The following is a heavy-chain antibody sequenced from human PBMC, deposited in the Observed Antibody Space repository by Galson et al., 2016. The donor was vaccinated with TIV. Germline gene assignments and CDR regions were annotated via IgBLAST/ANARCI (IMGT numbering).Heavy chain of an antibody. CDR1: GFTFSEFW. V-gene: IGHV3-74*01. CDR2: VNFDGSST. D-gene: IGHD5-12*01. J-gene: IGHJ4*02. Sequence: SLRLSCAASGFTFSEFWMYWVRQVPGKGLVWVARVNFDGSSTNYADSVKGRFPISRDNTKNTLYLQMNSRRAEDTAMYYCVRDWEYSGIVWNKYFDSWGQGVLVTVSA. CDR3: VRDWEYSGIVWNKYFDS.